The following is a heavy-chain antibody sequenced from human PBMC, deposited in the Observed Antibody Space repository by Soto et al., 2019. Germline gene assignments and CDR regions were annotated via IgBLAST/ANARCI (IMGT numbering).Heavy chain of an antibody. CDR1: GDSISISSYY. D-gene: IGHD2-15*01. Sequence: PSETLSLTCSVSGDSISISSYYWGWVHQPPGKGLEWIGSIHYSGSTHYNPSLQSRVTISGDASKKQFSLKLGSVTAADTAMYYCASTKDETLYFDYWGQGNLVTVSS. J-gene: IGHJ4*02. CDR3: ASTKDETLYFDY. V-gene: IGHV4-39*01. CDR2: IHYSGST.